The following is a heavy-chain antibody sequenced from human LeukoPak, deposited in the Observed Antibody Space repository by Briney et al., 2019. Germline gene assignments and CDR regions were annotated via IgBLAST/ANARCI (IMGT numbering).Heavy chain of an antibody. V-gene: IGHV3-9*01. CDR3: AKAVETQYYFDY. CDR1: GFTFDDYA. J-gene: IGHJ4*02. CDR2: ISWNSGSI. Sequence: GGSLRLSCAASGFTFDDYAMHWVRQAPGKGLEWVSGISWNSGSIGYADSVKGRFTISRDNAKNSLYLQMNSLRAEDTALYYCAKAVETQYYFDYWGQGTLVTVSS. D-gene: IGHD4-11*01.